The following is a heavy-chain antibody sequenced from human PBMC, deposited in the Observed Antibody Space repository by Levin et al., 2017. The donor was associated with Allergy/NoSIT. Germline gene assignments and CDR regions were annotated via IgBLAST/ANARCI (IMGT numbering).Heavy chain of an antibody. J-gene: IGHJ3*01. CDR3: AKSITPQSLDMAFDV. V-gene: IGHV3-23*01. D-gene: IGHD1-14*01. CDR2: IVRGSSATA. Sequence: SCAASGFTLNTFSMSWVRQAPGKGLEWVSSIVRGSSATAYYAESVKGRFTVSRDNSKNMLYLELNSLRAEDTAVYHCAKSITPQSLDMAFDVWGQGTLVTVSS. CDR1: GFTLNTFS.